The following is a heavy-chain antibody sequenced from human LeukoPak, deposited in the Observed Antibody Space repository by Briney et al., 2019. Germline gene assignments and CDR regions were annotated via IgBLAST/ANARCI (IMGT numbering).Heavy chain of an antibody. CDR3: AFTQWPQQADYYYYMDV. J-gene: IGHJ6*03. CDR1: GGTFSSYA. Sequence: HGSSVTVSCKASGGTFSSYAISWVRQAPGQGLEWMGGIIPTLATANYPQNFPGRVTITADKSTSTAYMALSSLRSEDTAVYYCAFTQWPQQADYYYYMDVWGKGTTVTVSS. CDR2: IIPTLATA. V-gene: IGHV1-69*06. D-gene: IGHD6-19*01.